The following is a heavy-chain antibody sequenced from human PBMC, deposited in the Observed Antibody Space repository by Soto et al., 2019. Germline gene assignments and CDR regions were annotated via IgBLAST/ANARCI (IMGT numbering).Heavy chain of an antibody. CDR1: GGSSSGYY. Sequence: PSETLSLTCVVYGGSSSGYYWSWIRQPPGKGLDWIGEINHSGFTNYNPSLKSRVTISVDTSKNQFSLKLSSVTAADTAVYYCARGPLAYCGGDCYSGAFDIWGQGTMVTVSS. CDR3: ARGPLAYCGGDCYSGAFDI. D-gene: IGHD2-21*02. J-gene: IGHJ3*02. CDR2: INHSGFT. V-gene: IGHV4-34*01.